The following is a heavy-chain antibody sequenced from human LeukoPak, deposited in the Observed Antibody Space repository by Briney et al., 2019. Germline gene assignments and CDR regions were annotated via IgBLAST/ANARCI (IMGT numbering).Heavy chain of an antibody. V-gene: IGHV4-59*01. CDR2: IYYSGST. CDR1: GGSISSYY. CDR3: ARGPTRGLPAY. Sequence: SETLSLTCTVSGGSISSYYWSWIRQPPGKGLEWIGYIYYSGSTNYNPSLKSRVTISVDTSKNQFSLKLSSVTAADTAVYYCARGPTRGLPAYWGQGTLVTVSS. D-gene: IGHD2-21*01. J-gene: IGHJ4*02.